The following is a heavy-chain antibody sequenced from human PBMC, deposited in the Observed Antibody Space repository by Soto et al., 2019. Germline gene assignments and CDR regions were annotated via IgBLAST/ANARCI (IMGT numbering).Heavy chain of an antibody. D-gene: IGHD6-6*01. CDR2: ISYDGSNK. V-gene: IGHV3-30*18. CDR1: GFTFSRYG. CDR3: AKEEHSSFDPQNFDY. J-gene: IGHJ4*02. Sequence: GGSLRPSVAPSGFTFSRYGMPLARQSPGKGLEWVAVISYDGSNKYYADSVKGRFTISRDNSKNTLYLQMNSLRAEDTAVYYCAKEEHSSFDPQNFDYWGQGTLVTVSS.